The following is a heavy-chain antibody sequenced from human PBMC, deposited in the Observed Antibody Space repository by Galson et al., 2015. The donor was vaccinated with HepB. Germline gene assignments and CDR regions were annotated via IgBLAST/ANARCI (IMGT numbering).Heavy chain of an antibody. CDR2: ISGSGGST. D-gene: IGHD3-16*01. V-gene: IGHV3-23*01. J-gene: IGHJ2*01. Sequence: SLRLSCAASGFTFSSYAMSWVRQAPGKGLEWVSAISGSGGSTYYADSVKGRFTISRDNSKNTLYLQMNSLRAEDTAVYYCAKDQRWGSGSASFDLWGRGTLVTVSS. CDR1: GFTFSSYA. CDR3: AKDQRWGSGSASFDL.